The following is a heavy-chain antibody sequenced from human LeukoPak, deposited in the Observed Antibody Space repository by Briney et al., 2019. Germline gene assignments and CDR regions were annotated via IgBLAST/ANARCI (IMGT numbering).Heavy chain of an antibody. CDR3: ARGGGLDV. D-gene: IGHD3-16*01. CDR1: GFTFSSYW. CDR2: INHNGNVN. J-gene: IGHJ6*02. Sequence: LGGSLRLSCAASGFTFSSYWMNWARPAPGKGLEWVASINHNGNVNYYVDSVKGRFTISRDNAKNSLYLQMSNLRAEDTAVYFCARGGGLDVWGQGATVTVSS. V-gene: IGHV3-7*03.